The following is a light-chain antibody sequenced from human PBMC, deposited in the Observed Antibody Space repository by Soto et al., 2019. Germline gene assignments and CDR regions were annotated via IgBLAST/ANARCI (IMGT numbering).Light chain of an antibody. Sequence: EIVSTQSPCTLSSSPGERATPLCTSSQSFSSIYLAWYQQKPGQANRLIIYGEYTRATGIKDRFSGSGSGTEFTLTIRSMQSEEFAVYYCQPYDNWQLTLGEWHKVDLK. J-gene: IGKJ4*01. CDR3: QPYDNWQLT. V-gene: IGKV3-15*01. CDR2: GEY. CDR1: QSFSSIY.